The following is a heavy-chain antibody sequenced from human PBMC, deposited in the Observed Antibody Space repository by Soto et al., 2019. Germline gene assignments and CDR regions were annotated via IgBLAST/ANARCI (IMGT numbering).Heavy chain of an antibody. CDR2: IYHSGST. Sequence: SETLSLTCTVSCGSISSGGYYWSWIRQHPGKGLEWIGYIYHSGSTYYNPSLKSRVTISVDTSKNQFSLKLGSVTAADTAVYYCSGSSGYQTYFDYWGQGTLVTVSS. J-gene: IGHJ4*02. CDR3: SGSSGYQTYFDY. D-gene: IGHD3-22*01. CDR1: CGSISSGGYY. V-gene: IGHV4-31*03.